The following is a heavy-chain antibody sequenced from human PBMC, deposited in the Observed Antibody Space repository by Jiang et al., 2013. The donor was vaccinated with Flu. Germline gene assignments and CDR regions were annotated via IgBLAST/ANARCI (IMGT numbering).Heavy chain of an antibody. V-gene: IGHV1-69*04. Sequence: GAEVKKPGSSVKVSCKASGGTFSSYAISWVRQAPGQGLEWMGRIIPILGIANYAQKFQGRVTITADKSTSTAYMELSSLRSEDTAVYYCALGGYSYGYLEGLPFDYWGQGTLVTVSS. CDR3: ALGGYSYGYLEGLPFDY. CDR1: GGTFSSYA. D-gene: IGHD5-18*01. J-gene: IGHJ4*02. CDR2: IIPILGIA.